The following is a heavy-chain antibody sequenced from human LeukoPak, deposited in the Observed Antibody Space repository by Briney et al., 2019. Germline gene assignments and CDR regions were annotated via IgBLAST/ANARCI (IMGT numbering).Heavy chain of an antibody. CDR2: IWYDGSNK. Sequence: PGGSLRLSCAASGFTFSSYWMHWVRQAPGKGLEWVAVIWYDGSNKYYADSVKGRFTISRDNSKNTLYLQMNSLRAEDTAVYYCARDLVGWELMTFDYWGQGTLVTVSS. D-gene: IGHD1-26*01. V-gene: IGHV3-33*08. CDR1: GFTFSSYW. CDR3: ARDLVGWELMTFDY. J-gene: IGHJ4*02.